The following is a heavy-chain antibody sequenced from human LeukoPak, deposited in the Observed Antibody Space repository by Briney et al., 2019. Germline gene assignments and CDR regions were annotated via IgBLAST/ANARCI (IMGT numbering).Heavy chain of an antibody. CDR1: GGSFSGYY. J-gene: IGHJ4*02. CDR2: INHSGST. Sequence: SETLSLPCAVYGGSFSGYYWSWIRQPPGKGLEWIGEINHSGSTNYNPSLKSRVTISVDTSKNQFSLKLSSVTAADTAVYYCARGSILWLKGYFDYWGQGTLVTVSS. CDR3: ARGSILWLKGYFDY. V-gene: IGHV4-34*01. D-gene: IGHD2-21*01.